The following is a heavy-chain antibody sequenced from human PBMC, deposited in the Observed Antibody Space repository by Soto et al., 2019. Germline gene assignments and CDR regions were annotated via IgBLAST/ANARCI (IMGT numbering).Heavy chain of an antibody. V-gene: IGHV1-18*01. D-gene: IGHD3-9*01. CDR2: TSAYNGNT. J-gene: IGHJ4*02. CDR3: ARSAYYDILTGYYNVMGY. CDR1: GYTFTSYG. Sequence: QVQLVQSGAEVKKPGASVKVSCKASGYTFTSYGISWVRQAPGQGFEWMGWTSAYNGNTNYAQKLQGRVTMTTDTSTSTAYMELRSLRSDDTAVYYCARSAYYDILTGYYNVMGYWGQGTLVTVSS.